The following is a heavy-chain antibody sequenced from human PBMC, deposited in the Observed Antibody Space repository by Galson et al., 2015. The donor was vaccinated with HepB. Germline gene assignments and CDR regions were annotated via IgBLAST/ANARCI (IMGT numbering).Heavy chain of an antibody. CDR2: ISWNSGSI. CDR3: AKAGSSGYYVIDY. Sequence: SLRLSCAASGFTFDDYAMHWVRQAPGKGLEWVSGISWNSGSIGYADSVKGRFTISRDNAKNSLYLQMNSLRAEDTALYYCAKAGSSGYYVIDYWGQGTLVTVSS. D-gene: IGHD3-22*01. CDR1: GFTFDDYA. J-gene: IGHJ4*02. V-gene: IGHV3-9*01.